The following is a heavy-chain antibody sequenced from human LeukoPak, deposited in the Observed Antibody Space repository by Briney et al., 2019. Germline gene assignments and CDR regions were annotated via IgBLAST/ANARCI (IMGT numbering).Heavy chain of an antibody. J-gene: IGHJ4*02. V-gene: IGHV3-53*01. CDR3: ARGQSCSSTSCFFDY. CDR1: GFTVSSNY. D-gene: IGHD2-2*01. CDR2: IYSGGST. Sequence: PGGSLRLSCAASGFTVSSNYMSWVSHAPGKGLEWVSVIYSGGSTYYADSVKGRFTISRDNSKNTLYLQMNSLRVEDTAVYYCARGQSCSSTSCFFDYWGQGTLVTVSS.